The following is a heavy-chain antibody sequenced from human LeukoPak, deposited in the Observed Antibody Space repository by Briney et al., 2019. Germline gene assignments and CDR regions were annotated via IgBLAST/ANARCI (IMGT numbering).Heavy chain of an antibody. CDR1: GFTFSNAW. CDR3: STTLRWERPDMRFDGC. D-gene: IGHD1-26*01. V-gene: IGHV3-15*01. CDR2: IKSKTDGGAT. J-gene: IGHJ4*02. Sequence: GGSLRLSCAASGFTFSNAWMSWVRQVPGKGLEWVGRIKSKTDGGATDYAAPVKGRFTISRDDSKNTLNLHMNSLETEDTGVYYCSTTLRWERPDMRFDGCWGQGTLVTVSS.